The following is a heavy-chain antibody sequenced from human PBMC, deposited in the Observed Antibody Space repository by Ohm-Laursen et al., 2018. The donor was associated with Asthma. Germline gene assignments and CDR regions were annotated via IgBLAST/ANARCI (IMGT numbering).Heavy chain of an antibody. Sequence: SLRLSCAASKFTFSNHWMNWVRQAPGKGLEWVAVISYDGSNKYYADSVKGRFTISRDNSKNTLYLQMNSLRTQDTAVYYCAVRTTSAGFDVWGQGTTVTVSS. CDR2: ISYDGSNK. D-gene: IGHD1-1*01. CDR3: AVRTTSAGFDV. J-gene: IGHJ6*02. V-gene: IGHV3-30*03. CDR1: KFTFSNHW.